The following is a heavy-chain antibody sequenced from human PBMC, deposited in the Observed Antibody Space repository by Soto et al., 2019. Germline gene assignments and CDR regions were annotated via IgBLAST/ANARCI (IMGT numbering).Heavy chain of an antibody. J-gene: IGHJ4*02. Sequence: SVKVSYKASGGSFGNSAINWVRQTPGQGLEWLGGFIPVYRTLNYAQKFQGRVTITADESTGTAYMTLSSLASDDTAVYYCATGVIWIGYFTVDSWGQGTRVTVSS. V-gene: IGHV1-69*13. CDR2: FIPVYRTL. CDR1: GGSFGNSA. CDR3: ATGVIWIGYFTVDS. D-gene: IGHD3-3*01.